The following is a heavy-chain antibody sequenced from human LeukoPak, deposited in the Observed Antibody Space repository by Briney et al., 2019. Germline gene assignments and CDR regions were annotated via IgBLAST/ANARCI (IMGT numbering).Heavy chain of an antibody. J-gene: IGHJ1*01. D-gene: IGHD4-17*01. CDR1: GFTFSSYA. V-gene: IGHV3-23*01. CDR2: IIGSGGST. Sequence: GGSLRLSCSASGFTFSSYAMSWVRQAPGKGLEWVSAIIGSGGSTYYADSVKGRFTISRDNSKNTLYLQMNSLRAEDTAVYYCAKDPNGDYIGAFDFQRWGQGTQVTVSS. CDR3: AKDPNGDYIGAFDFQR.